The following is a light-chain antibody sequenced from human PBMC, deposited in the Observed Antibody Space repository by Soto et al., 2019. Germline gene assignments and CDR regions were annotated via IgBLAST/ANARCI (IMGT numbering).Light chain of an antibody. Sequence: QSALTQPASVSESPGQSITISCTGSSSDVGGYNYVSWFQQHPNKAPKLIIYEVSYRPSGVSNRFSGSKSGNTASLTISGLQAEDEADYYCASYTISTTWVFGGGTQLTVL. CDR2: EVS. CDR3: ASYTISTTWV. CDR1: SSDVGGYNY. V-gene: IGLV2-14*03. J-gene: IGLJ3*02.